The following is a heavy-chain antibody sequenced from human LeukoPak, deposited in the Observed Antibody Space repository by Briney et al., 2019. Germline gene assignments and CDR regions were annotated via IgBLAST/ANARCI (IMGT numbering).Heavy chain of an antibody. J-gene: IGHJ5*02. D-gene: IGHD2-2*01. CDR1: GGSFSGYY. CDR2: INHSGST. V-gene: IGHV4-34*01. CDR3: ARERVVVPAVSNWFDP. Sequence: SETLSLTCAVYGGSFSGYYWSWIRQPPGKGPEWIGEINHSGSTNYNPSLKSRVTISVDTSKNQFSLKLSSVTAADTAVYYCARERVVVPAVSNWFDPWGQGTLVTVSS.